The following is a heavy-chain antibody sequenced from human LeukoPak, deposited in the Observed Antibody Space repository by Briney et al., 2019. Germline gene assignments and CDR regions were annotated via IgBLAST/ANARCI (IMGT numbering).Heavy chain of an antibody. CDR1: GYTFTSYG. CDR3: ARDRGGYSYGFRLDNWFDP. V-gene: IGHV1-18*01. CDR2: ISAYNGNT. Sequence: GASVKVSCKASGYTFTSYGISWVRQAPGQGLEWMGWISAYNGNTNYAQKFQGRVTMTRDTSISTAYMELSRLRSDDTAVYYCARDRGGYSYGFRLDNWFDPWGQGTLVTVSS. D-gene: IGHD5-18*01. J-gene: IGHJ5*02.